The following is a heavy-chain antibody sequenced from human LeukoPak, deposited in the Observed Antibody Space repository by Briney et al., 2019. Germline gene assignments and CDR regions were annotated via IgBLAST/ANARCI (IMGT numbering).Heavy chain of an antibody. CDR2: INWNGGST. Sequence: GGSLRLSCAASGFNLGDYGMRWVRQAPGKGLEWVSGINWNGGSTGYADSVKGRFTISRDDAKNSLSLQMNSLRAEDTALYYCARDLVGVTTVGSERDLGGVWGQGTLVTVSS. J-gene: IGHJ4*02. V-gene: IGHV3-20*04. CDR3: ARDLVGVTTVGSERDLGGV. CDR1: GFNLGDYG. D-gene: IGHD1-26*01.